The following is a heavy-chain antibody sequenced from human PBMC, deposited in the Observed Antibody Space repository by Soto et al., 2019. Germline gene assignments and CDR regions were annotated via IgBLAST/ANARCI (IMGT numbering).Heavy chain of an antibody. Sequence: SETLSLTCTVSGGSISSGDYYWSWIRQPPGKGLEWIGYIYYSWSTYYNPSLKILVTLSVDTSKNQFSLKLSSVTAADTAVYYCARERPDGARLDPWGQGTLVTV. CDR1: GGSISSGDYY. J-gene: IGHJ5*02. D-gene: IGHD6-6*01. CDR2: IYYSWST. V-gene: IGHV4-30-4*01. CDR3: ARERPDGARLDP.